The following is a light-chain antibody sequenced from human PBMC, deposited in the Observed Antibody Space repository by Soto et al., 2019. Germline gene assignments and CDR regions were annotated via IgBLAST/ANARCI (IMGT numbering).Light chain of an antibody. V-gene: IGLV2-11*01. J-gene: IGLJ3*02. CDR1: SSDVGAYNW. CDR3: CSYAGSYTLV. Sequence: QSALTQPRSVSGSPGQSVTISCAGTSSDVGAYNWVAWYQQHPGKVPKLIIYXXXXXXXXXXXXXXGSKSGNTASLTISGLQADDXADYYCCSYAGSYTLVFGGGTKLTVL. CDR2: XXX.